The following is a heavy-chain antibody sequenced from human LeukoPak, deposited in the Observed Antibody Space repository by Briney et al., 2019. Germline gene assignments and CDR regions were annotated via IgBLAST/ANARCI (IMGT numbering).Heavy chain of an antibody. CDR1: GFTFSNSG. Sequence: GGSLRLSCAASGFTFSNSGMHWVRQAPGKGLEWVAVIWYDGSNEYYADAVKGRFIISRDNSKNTVHLQMNSLRVEDTSVYCCAREISMFVNAFDLWGQGTLVAVSS. CDR3: AREISMFVNAFDL. CDR2: IWYDGSNE. D-gene: IGHD3-10*02. V-gene: IGHV3-33*01. J-gene: IGHJ3*01.